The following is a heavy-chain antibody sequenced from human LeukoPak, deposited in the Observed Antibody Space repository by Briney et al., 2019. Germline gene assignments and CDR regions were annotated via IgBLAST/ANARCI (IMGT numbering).Heavy chain of an antibody. V-gene: IGHV1-2*02. CDR1: GYTFTGYY. D-gene: IGHD3-10*01. CDR3: VRDPGGAHYYGSGSYEDY. Sequence: GASVKVSCKASGYTFTGYYMHWVRQAPGQGLEWMGWINPNSGGTNYAQKFQGRVTMTRDTSISTAYMELSRLRSDDTAVYYCVRDPGGAHYYGSGSYEDYWGQGTLVTVSS. J-gene: IGHJ4*02. CDR2: INPNSGGT.